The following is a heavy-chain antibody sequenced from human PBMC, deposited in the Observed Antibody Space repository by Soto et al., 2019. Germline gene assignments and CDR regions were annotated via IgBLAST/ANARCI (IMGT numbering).Heavy chain of an antibody. D-gene: IGHD3-10*01. CDR3: ARSHVYGSGSYHTSIDAFDI. V-gene: IGHV3-30-3*01. Sequence: GGSLRLSCAASGFTFSSYAMHWVRQAPGKGLEWVAVISYDGSNKYYADSVKGLFTISRDNSKNTLYLQMNSLRAEDTAVYYCARSHVYGSGSYHTSIDAFDIWGQGTMVTVSS. J-gene: IGHJ3*02. CDR1: GFTFSSYA. CDR2: ISYDGSNK.